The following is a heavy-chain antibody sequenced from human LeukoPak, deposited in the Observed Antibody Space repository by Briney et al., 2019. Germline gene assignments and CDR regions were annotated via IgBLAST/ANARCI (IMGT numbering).Heavy chain of an antibody. CDR2: ISSSSSTI. D-gene: IGHD6-19*01. CDR3: ARDENSSGWYYYY. CDR1: GFTFSSYE. J-gene: IGHJ4*02. Sequence: GGSLRLSCAASGFTFSSYEMNWVRQAPGKGLEWVSHISSSSSTIYYADSVKGRFTISRDNAKNSLYLQMNSLRAEDTAVYYCARDENSSGWYYYYWGQGTLVTVSS. V-gene: IGHV3-48*01.